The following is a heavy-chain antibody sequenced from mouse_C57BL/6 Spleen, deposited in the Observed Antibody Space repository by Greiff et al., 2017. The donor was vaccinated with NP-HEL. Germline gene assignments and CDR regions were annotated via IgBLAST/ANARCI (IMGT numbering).Heavy chain of an antibody. CDR2: ISDGGSYT. CDR1: GFTFSSYA. Sequence: EVQVVESGGGLVKPGGSLKLSCAASGFTFSSYAMSWVRQTPEKRLEWVATISDGGSYTYYPDNVKGRCTISRDNAKNNLYLQMSHLKSEDKAMYYCARSGADGYNWFAYWGQGTLVTVSA. J-gene: IGHJ3*01. CDR3: ARSGADGYNWFAY. V-gene: IGHV5-4*01. D-gene: IGHD2-3*01.